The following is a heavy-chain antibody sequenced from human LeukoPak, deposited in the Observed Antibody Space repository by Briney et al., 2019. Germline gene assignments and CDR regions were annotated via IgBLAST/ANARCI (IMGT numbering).Heavy chain of an antibody. Sequence: VKVSCKASGGTFSSYAISWVRQAPGQGLEWMGGIIPIFGTANYAQKFQGRVTITADESTSTAYMEPSSLRSEDTAVYYCASRGTTVTSPNFDYWGQGTLVTVSS. V-gene: IGHV1-69*01. CDR2: IIPIFGTA. CDR3: ASRGTTVTSPNFDY. J-gene: IGHJ4*02. D-gene: IGHD4-17*01. CDR1: GGTFSSYA.